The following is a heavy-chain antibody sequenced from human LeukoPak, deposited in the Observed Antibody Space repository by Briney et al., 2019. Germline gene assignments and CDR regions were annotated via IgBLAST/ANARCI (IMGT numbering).Heavy chain of an antibody. J-gene: IGHJ5*02. CDR3: ARDRADYGDYLDWFDP. CDR2: IYYSGST. V-gene: IGHV4-59*01. D-gene: IGHD4-17*01. CDR1: GGSISSYY. Sequence: VKPSETLSLTCPVSGGSISSYYWSWIRQPPGKGLEWIGYIYYSGSTNYNPSLKSRVTISVDTSKNQFSLKLSSVTAADTAVYYCARDRADYGDYLDWFDPWGQGTLVTVSS.